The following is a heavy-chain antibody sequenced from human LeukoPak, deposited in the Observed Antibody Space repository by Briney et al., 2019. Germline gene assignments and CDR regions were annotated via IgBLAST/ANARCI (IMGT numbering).Heavy chain of an antibody. Sequence: PSETLSLTCADYGGSFSGYYWSWIRQPPGKGLEWIGEINHSGSTNYNPSLKSRVTISVDTSKNQFSLKLSSVTAADTAVYYCARGRLYCTNGVCYDKRAFDIWGQGTMVTVSS. CDR1: GGSFSGYY. V-gene: IGHV4-34*01. CDR3: ARGRLYCTNGVCYDKRAFDI. CDR2: INHSGST. D-gene: IGHD2-8*01. J-gene: IGHJ3*02.